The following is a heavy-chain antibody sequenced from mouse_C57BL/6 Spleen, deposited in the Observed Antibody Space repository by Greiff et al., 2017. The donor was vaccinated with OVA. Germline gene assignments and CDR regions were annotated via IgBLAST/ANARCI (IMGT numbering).Heavy chain of an antibody. D-gene: IGHD2-3*01. CDR2: INYDGSST. CDR3: ARDRGYDGYYAMDY. V-gene: IGHV5-16*01. J-gene: IGHJ4*01. CDR1: GFTFSDYY. Sequence: EVKLVESEGGLVQPGSSMKLSCTASGFTFSDYYMAWVRQVPEKGLEWVANINYDGSSTYYLDSLKSRFIISRDNAKNILYLQMSSLKSEDTATYYCARDRGYDGYYAMDYWGQGTSVTVSS.